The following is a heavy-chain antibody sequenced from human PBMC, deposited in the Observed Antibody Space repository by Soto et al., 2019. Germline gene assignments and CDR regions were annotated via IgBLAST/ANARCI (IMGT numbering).Heavy chain of an antibody. CDR2: ISTYSGDT. J-gene: IGHJ4*02. D-gene: IGHD5-12*01. Sequence: ASVKVSCKASGYTFFTYDISWVRQAPGQGLEWMGWISTYSGDTKYAQKFQGRVTMTTDTSTTTAYMELRSLRSDDTAVYYCARDVSRSRWLQYFDYWGQGTLVTVSS. CDR3: ARDVSRSRWLQYFDY. CDR1: GYTFFTYD. V-gene: IGHV1-18*01.